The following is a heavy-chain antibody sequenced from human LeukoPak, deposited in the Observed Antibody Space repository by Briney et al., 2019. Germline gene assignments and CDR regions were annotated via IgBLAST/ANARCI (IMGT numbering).Heavy chain of an antibody. J-gene: IGHJ3*02. CDR2: IYTSGST. CDR3: ARGFGVVIIEGFVAFDT. V-gene: IGHV4-61*02. CDR1: GGSISSGSYY. Sequence: SETLSPTCTVSGGSISSGSYYWSWIRQPAGKGLEWIGRIYTSGSTNYNPSLKSRVTISVDTSKNQFSLKLSSVTAADTAVYYCARGFGVVIIEGFVAFDTWGQGTMVTVSS. D-gene: IGHD3-3*01.